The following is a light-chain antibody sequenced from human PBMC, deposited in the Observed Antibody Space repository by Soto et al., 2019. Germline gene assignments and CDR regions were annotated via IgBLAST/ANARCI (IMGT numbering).Light chain of an antibody. CDR2: DVS. CDR1: SSDVAAYNF. J-gene: IGLJ1*01. CDR3: SSYTSGGNYV. V-gene: IGLV2-14*01. Sequence: QSALTQPASVSGSPGQSVAISCTGTSSDVAAYNFVSGYQQHPGKAPKLMVFDVSNRPSGVSNRFSGSKSGNTASLTISGLQAEDEADYYCSSYTSGGNYVFGTGTKVTVL.